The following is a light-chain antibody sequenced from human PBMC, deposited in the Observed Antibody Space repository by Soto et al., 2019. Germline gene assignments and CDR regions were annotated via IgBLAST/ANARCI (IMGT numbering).Light chain of an antibody. CDR2: DAS. CDR3: HPYDNLPYT. V-gene: IGKV1-33*01. Sequence: DIQMTQSPSSLSASVGDRVTITCQASQDISNYLNWYQQKPGKAPKLLIYDASNLETGVPSRVSGSGSGTDFTFTISSLQPEDIATYYCHPYDNLPYTFGQGTKLEIK. J-gene: IGKJ2*01. CDR1: QDISNY.